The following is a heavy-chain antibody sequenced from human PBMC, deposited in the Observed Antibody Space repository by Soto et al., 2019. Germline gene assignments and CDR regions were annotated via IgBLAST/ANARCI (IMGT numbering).Heavy chain of an antibody. Sequence: SETLSLTCTVSGGSISSYYWSWIRQPPGKGLEWIGYIYYSGSTNYNPSLKSRVTISVDTSKNQFSLKLSSVTAADTAVYYCARTPARATIPYYYYYYGMDVWGQGTTVTVSS. CDR2: IYYSGST. CDR3: ARTPARATIPYYYYYYGMDV. J-gene: IGHJ6*02. V-gene: IGHV4-59*01. D-gene: IGHD5-12*01. CDR1: GGSISSYY.